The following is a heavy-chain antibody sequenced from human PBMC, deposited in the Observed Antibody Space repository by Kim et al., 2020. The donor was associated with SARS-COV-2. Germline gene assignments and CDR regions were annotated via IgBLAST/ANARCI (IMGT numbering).Heavy chain of an antibody. CDR2: IIPIFGTA. V-gene: IGHV1-69*13. CDR3: ATRGPGYCSGGSCYSLLNYGMDV. D-gene: IGHD2-15*01. J-gene: IGHJ6*02. CDR1: GGTFSSYA. Sequence: SVKVSCKASGGTFSSYAISWVRQAPGQGLEWMGGIIPIFGTANYAQKFQGRVTITADESTSTAYMELSSLRSEDTAVYYCATRGPGYCSGGSCYSLLNYGMDVWGQGTTVTVSS.